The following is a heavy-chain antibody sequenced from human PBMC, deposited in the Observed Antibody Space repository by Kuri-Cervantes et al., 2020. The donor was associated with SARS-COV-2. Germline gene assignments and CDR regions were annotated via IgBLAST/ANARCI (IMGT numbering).Heavy chain of an antibody. Sequence: GGSLRLSCTASGFTFGDYAMSWVRQAPGKGLEWVGRIKSKTDGGTTDYAAPVKGRFTISRDDSKNTLYLQMNSLKTEDTAVYYCTTDTNYRDYYYYYMDVWGKGTTVTVSS. D-gene: IGHD4/OR15-4a*01. V-gene: IGHV3-15*01. CDR1: GFTFGDYA. CDR3: TTDTNYRDYYYYYMDV. J-gene: IGHJ6*03. CDR2: IKSKTDGGTT.